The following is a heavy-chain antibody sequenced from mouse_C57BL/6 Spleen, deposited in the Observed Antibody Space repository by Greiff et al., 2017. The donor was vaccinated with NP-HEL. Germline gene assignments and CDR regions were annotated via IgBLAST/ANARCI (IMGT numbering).Heavy chain of an antibody. Sequence: VQLQQSGAELVRPGASVKLSCTASGFNIKDDYMHWVKQRPEQGLEWIGWIDPENGDTEYASKFQGKATITADTSSNTAYLQLSSLTSEDTAVYYCTGSGYDAMDYWGQGTSVTVSS. CDR2: IDPENGDT. CDR1: GFNIKDDY. V-gene: IGHV14-4*01. D-gene: IGHD3-2*02. CDR3: TGSGYDAMDY. J-gene: IGHJ4*01.